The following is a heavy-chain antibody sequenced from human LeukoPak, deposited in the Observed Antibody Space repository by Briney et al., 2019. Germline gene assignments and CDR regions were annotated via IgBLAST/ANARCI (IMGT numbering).Heavy chain of an antibody. CDR1: GGSISSSSYY. V-gene: IGHV4-39*07. CDR2: IYYSGST. D-gene: IGHD4-11*01. CDR3: ARGVTVDY. Sequence: SETLSLTCTVSGGSISSSSYYWGWIRQPPGKGLEWIGSIYYSGSTYYNPSLRSRVTISVDTSKNQFSLKLSSVTAADTAVYYCARGVTVDYWGQGTLVTVSS. J-gene: IGHJ4*02.